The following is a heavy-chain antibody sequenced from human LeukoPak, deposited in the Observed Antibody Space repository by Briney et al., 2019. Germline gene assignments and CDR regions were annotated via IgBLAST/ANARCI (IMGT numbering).Heavy chain of an antibody. CDR2: SDPSSATK. CDR1: GFSFSSHS. J-gene: IGHJ4*02. Sequence: GGSLRLSCAASGFSFSSHSMNWVRQALGKGLEWISYSDPSSATKYYADSVKGRFTISRDNVQNLLYLQMNSLRAEDTAVYYCARVTFGGFSYGRSDNGGQGTLVTVSS. D-gene: IGHD5-18*01. V-gene: IGHV3-48*01. CDR3: ARVTFGGFSYGRSDN.